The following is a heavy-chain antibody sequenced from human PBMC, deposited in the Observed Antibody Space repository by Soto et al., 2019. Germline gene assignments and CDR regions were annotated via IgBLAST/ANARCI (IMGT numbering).Heavy chain of an antibody. CDR3: AKDLKWSSSSGFDT. D-gene: IGHD6-6*01. J-gene: IGHJ5*02. V-gene: IGHV3-30*18. Sequence: PGGSLRLSCAASGFTFSSYGMHWVRQAPGKGLEWVAVISYDGSNKYYADSVKGRFTISRDNSKNTLYLQMNSLRAEDTAVYYCAKDLKWSSSSGFDTWGQGTLLPISS. CDR2: ISYDGSNK. CDR1: GFTFSSYG.